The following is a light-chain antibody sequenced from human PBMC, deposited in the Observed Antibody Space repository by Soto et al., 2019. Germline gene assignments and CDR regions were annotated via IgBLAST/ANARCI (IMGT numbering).Light chain of an antibody. Sequence: DIQMTQFPSTLPASVGDTVTITCRASQTVDTWLAWYQQKPGKAPSLLLYRASSLESGVPPRFSGSGSGTEFTLTIRSLQPDDFASYYCQQYNNYPRTFGQGTKVEVK. CDR3: QQYNNYPRT. V-gene: IGKV1-5*03. J-gene: IGKJ1*01. CDR2: RAS. CDR1: QTVDTW.